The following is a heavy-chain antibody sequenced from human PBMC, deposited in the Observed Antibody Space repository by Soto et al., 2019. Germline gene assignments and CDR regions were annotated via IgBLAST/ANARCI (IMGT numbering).Heavy chain of an antibody. Sequence: QVQLVESGGGVVQPGRSLRLSCAASGFTFSSYAMHWVRQAPGKGLEWVAVISYDGSNKYYADSVKGRFTISRDNSKNTPNLQMNCLRAEDTAVYYCARDPPLFGIVGGFDYWGQGTLVTVSS. J-gene: IGHJ4*02. V-gene: IGHV3-30-3*01. CDR3: ARDPPLFGIVGGFDY. D-gene: IGHD1-26*01. CDR1: GFTFSSYA. CDR2: ISYDGSNK.